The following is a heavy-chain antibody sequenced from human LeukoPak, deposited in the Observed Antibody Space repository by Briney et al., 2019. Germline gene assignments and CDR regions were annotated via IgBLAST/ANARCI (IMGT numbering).Heavy chain of an antibody. CDR3: AELGITMIGGV. D-gene: IGHD3-10*02. CDR2: IKQDGSEK. J-gene: IGHJ6*04. V-gene: IGHV3-7*01. Sequence: GGSLRLSCAASGFTFSSYWMSWIRQAPGKGLEWVANIKQDGSEKYYVDSVKGRFTISRDNAKNSLYLQMNSLRAEDTAVYYCAELGITMIGGVWGKGTTVTISS. CDR1: GFTFSSYW.